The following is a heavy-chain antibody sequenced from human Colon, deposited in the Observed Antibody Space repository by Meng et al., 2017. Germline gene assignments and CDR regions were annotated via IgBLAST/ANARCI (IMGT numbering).Heavy chain of an antibody. D-gene: IGHD3-9*01. CDR3: ARLRALSGCFDY. CDR2: IGHSGFT. CDR1: GGSISTSGYY. V-gene: IGHV4-39*01. Sequence: QPQLQESGPGLVKPSEALSLTCSVSGGSISTSGYYWGWIRQPPGKGLEWIGSIGHSGFTYYTPSLKSRVTVSIDTSRNQFSLWLTSVTAADTAVYYCARLRALSGCFDYWGQGILVTVSS. J-gene: IGHJ4*02.